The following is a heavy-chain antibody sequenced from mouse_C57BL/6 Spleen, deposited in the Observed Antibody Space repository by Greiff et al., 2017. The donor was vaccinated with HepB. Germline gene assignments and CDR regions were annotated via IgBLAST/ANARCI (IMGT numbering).Heavy chain of an antibody. CDR2: ISYDGSN. D-gene: IGHD4-1*01. V-gene: IGHV3-6*01. J-gene: IGHJ2*01. Sequence: EESGPGLVKPSQSLSLTCSVTGYSITSGYYWNWIRQFPGNKLEWMGYISYDGSNNYNPSLKNRISITRDTSKNQFFLKLNSVTTEDTATYYCAREGANWDVPFDYWGQGTTLTVSS. CDR1: GYSITSGYY. CDR3: AREGANWDVPFDY.